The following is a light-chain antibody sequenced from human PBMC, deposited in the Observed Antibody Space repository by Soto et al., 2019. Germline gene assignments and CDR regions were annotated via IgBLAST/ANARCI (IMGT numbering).Light chain of an antibody. J-gene: IGKJ1*01. CDR2: GAS. CDR1: QSVSSSY. Sequence: IVLTQSPGTLSLSPGERATLSCRASQSVSSSYLAWYQQKPGQXPRXXIYGASSRATGIPDRFSGSGSGTDFTLTISRLEPEDFAVYYCQQYGSSSWTFGQGTKVDIK. CDR3: QQYGSSSWT. V-gene: IGKV3-20*01.